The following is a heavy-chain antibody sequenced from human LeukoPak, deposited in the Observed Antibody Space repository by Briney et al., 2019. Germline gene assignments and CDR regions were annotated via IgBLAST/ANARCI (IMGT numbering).Heavy chain of an antibody. V-gene: IGHV4-34*01. D-gene: IGHD5-24*01. CDR3: AREEDDGSQNYYYYGMDV. CDR1: GGSFSGYY. J-gene: IGHJ6*02. CDR2: INHSGST. Sequence: SETLSLTCAVYGGSFSGYYWSWIRQPPGKGLEWIGEINHSGSTNYNPSLKSRVTISVDTSKNQFSLKLSSVTATDTAVYYCAREEDDGSQNYYYYGMDVWGQGTTVTVSS.